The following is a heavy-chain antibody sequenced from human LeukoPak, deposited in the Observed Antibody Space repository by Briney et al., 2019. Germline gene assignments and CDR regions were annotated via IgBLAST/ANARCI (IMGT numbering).Heavy chain of an antibody. D-gene: IGHD6-19*01. Sequence: GGSLRLSCAASGFTFDNHWIYWVRQAPGKGLVWVSRINTDGSSTTYADSVKGRFTISRDNAYNTLYLQMNSLRADGTAVYFCARALAVAASGPLDIWGQGTMVTVSS. CDR2: INTDGSST. J-gene: IGHJ3*02. CDR3: ARALAVAASGPLDI. V-gene: IGHV3-74*03. CDR1: GFTFDNHW.